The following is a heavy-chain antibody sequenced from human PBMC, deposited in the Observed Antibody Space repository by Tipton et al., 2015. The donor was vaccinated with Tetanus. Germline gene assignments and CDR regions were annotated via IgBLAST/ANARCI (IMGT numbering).Heavy chain of an antibody. J-gene: IGHJ3*02. CDR1: GFTFSNAW. CDR3: ARQAGLGPLRAFDI. Sequence: SLRLSCAASGFTFSNAWMSWVRQAPGKGLEWMGIIYPGDSDTRYSPSFQGQVTISADKSISTAYLQWSSLKASDTAMYYCARQAGLGPLRAFDIWGQGTMVTVSS. CDR2: IYPGDSDT. V-gene: IGHV5-51*01. D-gene: IGHD5-12*01.